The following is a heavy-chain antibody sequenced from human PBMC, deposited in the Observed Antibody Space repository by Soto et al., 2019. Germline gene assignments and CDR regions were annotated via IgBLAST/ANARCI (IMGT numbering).Heavy chain of an antibody. CDR3: AATNPTILEVTTFRDAFDI. D-gene: IGHD4-17*01. Sequence: SETLSLTCTVSGGSISSSSYYWGWIRQPPGKGLEWIGSIYYSGSTYYNPSLKSRVTISVDTSKNQFSLKLSSVTAADTAVYYCAATNPTILEVTTFRDAFDIWGQGTMVT. J-gene: IGHJ3*02. CDR1: GGSISSSSYY. CDR2: IYYSGST. V-gene: IGHV4-39*01.